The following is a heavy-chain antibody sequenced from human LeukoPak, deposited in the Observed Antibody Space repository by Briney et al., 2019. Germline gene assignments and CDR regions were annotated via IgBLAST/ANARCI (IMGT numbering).Heavy chain of an antibody. J-gene: IGHJ6*03. CDR1: GFTFRSYG. CDR3: AKTLFRSGFYYYYYMDV. D-gene: IGHD3-22*01. V-gene: IGHV3-30*02. CDR2: IRYDGSNK. Sequence: GGSLRLSCAASGFTFRSYGMHWVRQAPGKGLEWVAFIRYDGSNKYYADSVKGRFTISRDNSKNTLYLQMNSLRAEDTAVYYCAKTLFRSGFYYYYYMDVWGKGDHGHRLL.